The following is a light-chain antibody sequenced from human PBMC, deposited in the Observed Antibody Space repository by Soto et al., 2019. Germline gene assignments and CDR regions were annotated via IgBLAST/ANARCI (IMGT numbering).Light chain of an antibody. CDR2: GAS. CDR1: QSISNNY. V-gene: IGKV3-20*01. J-gene: IGKJ1*01. CDR3: QQXGSSLWT. Sequence: DIVLTQSPGTLSLSPGERATLSCRASQSISNNYLAWYQQKPGQAPKLLIYGASSRATGIPDRLSGSGSGTDFTLTISRLEPEDXAVXXXQQXGSSLWTFGQGTKVEIK.